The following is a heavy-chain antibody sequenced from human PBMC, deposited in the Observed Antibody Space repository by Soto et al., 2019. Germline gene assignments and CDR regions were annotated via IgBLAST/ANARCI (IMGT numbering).Heavy chain of an antibody. D-gene: IGHD3-22*01. V-gene: IGHV3-30*18. J-gene: IGHJ4*02. CDR1: GFTFSTYG. Sequence: GGSLRLSCAASGFTFSTYGMHWVRQAPGKGLEWVAVISFDGSNKYYADSVKGRFTISRDNSKNTLYLEMNSLRTEDTAVYYCVKTPDSSGYDSYFDYWGQGTLVTVSS. CDR3: VKTPDSSGYDSYFDY. CDR2: ISFDGSNK.